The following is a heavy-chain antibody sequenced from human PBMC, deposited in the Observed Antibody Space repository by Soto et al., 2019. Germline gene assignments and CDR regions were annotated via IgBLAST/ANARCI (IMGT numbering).Heavy chain of an antibody. V-gene: IGHV3-7*01. CDR3: AREGY. Sequence: GGSLRLSCAASGFTFSGYWMSWVRQAPGKGPEWVANIKPDGSEKYYVASVKGRFTISRDNTKNSLYLQMNSLRAEDTAVYYCAREGYWGQGTLVTVSS. CDR2: IKPDGSEK. J-gene: IGHJ4*02. CDR1: GFTFSGYW.